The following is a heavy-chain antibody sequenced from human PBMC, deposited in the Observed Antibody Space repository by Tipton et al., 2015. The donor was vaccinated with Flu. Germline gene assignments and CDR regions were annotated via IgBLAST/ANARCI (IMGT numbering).Heavy chain of an antibody. D-gene: IGHD2-15*01. CDR3: ASDPCGGGGCYGSFDY. J-gene: IGHJ4*02. V-gene: IGHV3-11*01. Sequence: GSLRLSCAASGFTFSDYYMTWIRQAPGQGLEWVSTISSSGNNIYNADSMKGRFTISRDNAKNSLYLQMNSLRAEDTAVYYCASDPCGGGGCYGSFDYGGQGPLVTVSS. CDR1: GFTFSDYY. CDR2: ISSSGNNI.